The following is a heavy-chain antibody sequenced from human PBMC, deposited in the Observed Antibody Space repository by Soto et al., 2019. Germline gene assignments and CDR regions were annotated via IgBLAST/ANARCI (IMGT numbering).Heavy chain of an antibody. CDR2: LDWNGVSI. V-gene: IGHV3-9*01. CDR3: AKDIARYSGYEGAFDI. J-gene: IGHJ3*02. D-gene: IGHD5-12*01. Sequence: VQLVESGGGLVQPGRSLRLSCAASGFSFDDYVMHWVRQGPGKGLEWVSGLDWNGVSIGYADSVKGRFTISRDNAKNSLYLQMNSLRSEDTALYYCAKDIARYSGYEGAFDIWGQGTIVTVSS. CDR1: GFSFDDYV.